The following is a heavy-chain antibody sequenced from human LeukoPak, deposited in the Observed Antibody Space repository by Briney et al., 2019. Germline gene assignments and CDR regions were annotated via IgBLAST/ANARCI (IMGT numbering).Heavy chain of an antibody. Sequence: PGGSLRLSCAASGFTFSSYAMSWVRQAPGKGLEWVSAISGSGGSTYYADSVKGRFTISRDNSKNTLYLQMNSLRAEDTAVYYCAKDNWASKLRLGELSGQRLLSRWFDPWGQGTLVTVSS. J-gene: IGHJ5*02. V-gene: IGHV3-23*01. CDR3: AKDNWASKLRLGELSGQRLLSRWFDP. CDR1: GFTFSSYA. D-gene: IGHD3-16*02. CDR2: ISGSGGST.